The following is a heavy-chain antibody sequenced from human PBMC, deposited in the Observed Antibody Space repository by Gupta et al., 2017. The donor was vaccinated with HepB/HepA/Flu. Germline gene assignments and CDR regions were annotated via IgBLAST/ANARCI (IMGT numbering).Heavy chain of an antibody. D-gene: IGHD3-3*01. J-gene: IGHJ6*03. CDR3: TKDLFFWSAMDV. CDR2: IGSDTKT. V-gene: IGHV3-23*01. Sequence: EVQLLVSGGGLVQPGGSLILSYAASGFTFSGNAMNWVRQAPGKGLEWVSGIGSDTKTHYTNSVRGRFTISRDNSKNILYLQRNSMRPEDTAVYYCTKDLFFWSAMDVWSKGTTVTVSS. CDR1: GFTFSGNA.